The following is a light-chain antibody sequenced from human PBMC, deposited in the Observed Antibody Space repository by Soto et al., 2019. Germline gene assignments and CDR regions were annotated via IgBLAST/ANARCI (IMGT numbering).Light chain of an antibody. CDR3: ALYMGSVIWV. Sequence: QTVVTQDPSFSVSPGGTVTLTCGLTSGSVSTSHNPAWYKQTPGQSPRTLIYSTNTRSSGVPDRFSGSILGNKAALTITGAQAEDESDYYCALYMGSVIWVFGGGTKLTVL. J-gene: IGLJ3*02. CDR2: STN. V-gene: IGLV8-61*01. CDR1: SGSVSTSHN.